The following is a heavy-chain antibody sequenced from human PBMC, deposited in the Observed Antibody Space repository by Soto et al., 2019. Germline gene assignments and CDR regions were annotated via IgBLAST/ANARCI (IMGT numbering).Heavy chain of an antibody. Sequence: SETLSLTCTVSGDSICSGGYDGSWIRKHPGKGLEWIGYIYYSGSTYYNPSLKSRVTISVDTSKNQFSLKLSSVTAADTAVYYCARTLVVTAILIAEDAFDIWGQGTMVTVSS. V-gene: IGHV4-31*03. J-gene: IGHJ3*02. CDR3: ARTLVVTAILIAEDAFDI. CDR2: IYYSGST. CDR1: GDSICSGGYD. D-gene: IGHD2-21*02.